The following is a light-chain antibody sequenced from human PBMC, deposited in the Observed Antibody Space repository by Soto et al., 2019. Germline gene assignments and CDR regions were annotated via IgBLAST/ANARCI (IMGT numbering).Light chain of an antibody. Sequence: EIVMTQSPATLSVSPGERATLSCRASQTVSSNLAWYQQKPGQPPRVLIFGASTRATGIPARFSGSGSGTEFTLTISSLQSEDFAVYYCQQYHKLPPFTFGQGSKVDIK. J-gene: IGKJ2*01. V-gene: IGKV3-15*01. CDR3: QQYHKLPPFT. CDR2: GAS. CDR1: QTVSSN.